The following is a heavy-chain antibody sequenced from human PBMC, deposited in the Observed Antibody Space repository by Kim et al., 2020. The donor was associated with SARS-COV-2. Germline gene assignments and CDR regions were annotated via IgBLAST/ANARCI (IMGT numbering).Heavy chain of an antibody. CDR1: GFTFSSYG. CDR3: ARDRNIYAGDYEDY. Sequence: GGSLRLSCAASGFTFSSYGMHWVRQAPGKGLEWVAVICYDGSNTYYADSVKGRFTISRDNSKNTLYLQMNSLRAEDTAVYYCARDRNIYAGDYEDYWG. CDR2: ICYDGSNT. J-gene: IGHJ4*01. D-gene: IGHD4-17*01. V-gene: IGHV3-33*08.